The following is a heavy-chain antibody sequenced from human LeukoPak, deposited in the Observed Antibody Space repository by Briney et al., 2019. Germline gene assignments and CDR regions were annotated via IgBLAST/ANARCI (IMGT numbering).Heavy chain of an antibody. CDR3: AKDLEPDYGSGRASDY. CDR1: GFTFSSYG. D-gene: IGHD3-10*01. CDR2: ISGSGGST. J-gene: IGHJ4*02. V-gene: IGHV3-23*01. Sequence: GGSLRLSCAASGFTFSSYGMSWVRQAPGKGLEWVSAISGSGGSTYYADSVKGRFTISRDNSKNTLYLQMNSLRAEDTAVYYCAKDLEPDYGSGRASDYWGQGTLVTVSS.